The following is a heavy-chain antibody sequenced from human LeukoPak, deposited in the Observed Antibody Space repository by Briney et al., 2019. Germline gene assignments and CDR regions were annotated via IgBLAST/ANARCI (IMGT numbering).Heavy chain of an antibody. CDR1: GGSISSSTFY. V-gene: IGHV4-39*01. CDR2: IYYSGTT. D-gene: IGHD6-19*01. CDR3: AGAGWERGDSSGWYWDY. Sequence: SETLSLTCTISGGSISSSTFYWGWTRQPPGKGLEWIGAIYYSGTTYYSPSYSGSTFYNPSLKSRVTISVDTSKNQFSLRLSSVTAADTAVYYCAGAGWERGDSSGWYWDYWGQGTLVTVSS. J-gene: IGHJ4*02.